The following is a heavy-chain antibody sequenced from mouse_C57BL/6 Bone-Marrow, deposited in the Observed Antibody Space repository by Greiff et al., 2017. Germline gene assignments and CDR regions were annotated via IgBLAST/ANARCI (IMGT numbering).Heavy chain of an antibody. CDR3: ARYCYGSSYYAMDY. CDR1: GYTFTDYY. CDR2: INPNNGGT. J-gene: IGHJ4*01. V-gene: IGHV1-26*01. D-gene: IGHD1-1*01. Sequence: EVQLQQSGPELVKPGASVKISCKASGYTFTDYYMNWVKQSHGKSLEWIGDINPNNGGTSYNQKFKGKATLTVDKSSSTAYMELSSLTSEDSAYYYCARYCYGSSYYAMDYWGPGTSVTVSS.